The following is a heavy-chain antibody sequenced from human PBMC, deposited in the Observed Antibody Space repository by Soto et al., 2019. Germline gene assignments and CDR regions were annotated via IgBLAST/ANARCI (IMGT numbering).Heavy chain of an antibody. Sequence: SVKVSCKVAGHSLTDLSMHWVRQGPGRGLEWLGGFDPEEGEIIYAQNFQGRIRLTEDTSTDTAFMELNSLKSEDTAIYYCATTRTTYVYDFDSWGQGTLVTVSS. CDR3: ATTRTTYVYDFDS. CDR2: FDPEEGEI. V-gene: IGHV1-24*01. J-gene: IGHJ4*02. D-gene: IGHD3-16*01. CDR1: GHSLTDLS.